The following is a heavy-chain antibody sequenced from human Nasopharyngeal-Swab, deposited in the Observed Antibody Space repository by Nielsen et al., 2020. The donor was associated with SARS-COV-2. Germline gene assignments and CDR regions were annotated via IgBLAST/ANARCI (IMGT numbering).Heavy chain of an antibody. Sequence: SVKVSCKASGGTFSSYAISWVRQAPGQGLEWMGGIIPIFGTANYAQKFQGRVTITADKSTSTAYMELSSLRSEDTAVYYCAPGHLVVVVAATNYYYGIDVWGQGTTVTVSS. V-gene: IGHV1-69*06. CDR2: IIPIFGTA. CDR3: APGHLVVVVAATNYYYGIDV. D-gene: IGHD2-15*01. J-gene: IGHJ6*02. CDR1: GGTFSSYA.